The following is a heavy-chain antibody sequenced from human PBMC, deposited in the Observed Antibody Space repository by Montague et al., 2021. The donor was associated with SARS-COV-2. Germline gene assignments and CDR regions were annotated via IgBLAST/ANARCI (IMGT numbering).Heavy chain of an antibody. CDR3: ARGAGRGSGYGKYYYYYYGMDV. D-gene: IGHD5-12*01. CDR1: GGSISSSSYY. V-gene: IGHV4-39*07. J-gene: IGHJ6*02. Sequence: SETLSLTCTVSGGSISSSSYYWGWIRQPPGKGLEWIGSIYYSGSTYYNPSLKSRVTTSVDTSKNQFSLKLSSVTAADTAVYYCARGAGRGSGYGKYYYYYYGMDVWAKGPRSPSP. CDR2: IYYSGST.